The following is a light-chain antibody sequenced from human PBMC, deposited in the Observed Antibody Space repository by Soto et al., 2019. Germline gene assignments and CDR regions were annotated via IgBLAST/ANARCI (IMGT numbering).Light chain of an antibody. CDR3: NSFAGSNNVL. Sequence: QSALTQPPSASGSLGQSVTISCTGTSSDVGGYNYVSWYQQHPGKAPKLMIYEVTKRPSGVPDRFSGSKSGNTASLTVSGLQAEDEADYYCNSFAGSNNVLFGGGTKLTVL. CDR1: SSDVGGYNY. V-gene: IGLV2-8*01. CDR2: EVT. J-gene: IGLJ2*01.